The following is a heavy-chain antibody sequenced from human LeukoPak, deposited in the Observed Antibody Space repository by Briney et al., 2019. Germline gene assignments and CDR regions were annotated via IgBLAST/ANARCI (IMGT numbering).Heavy chain of an antibody. Sequence: RGSLRLSCAASGFTFSSYGILWVRQAPGKGLEWVAVIWYDGSNKYYADSVKGRFTISRDQSKNTVYLQMNSLRADDTAVYYCARLGSGWAIDYWGQGTLVTVSS. D-gene: IGHD6-19*01. CDR2: IWYDGSNK. J-gene: IGHJ4*02. CDR3: ARLGSGWAIDY. V-gene: IGHV3-33*01. CDR1: GFTFSSYG.